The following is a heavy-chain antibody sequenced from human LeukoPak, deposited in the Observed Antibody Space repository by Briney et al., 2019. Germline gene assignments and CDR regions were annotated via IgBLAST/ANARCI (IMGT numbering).Heavy chain of an antibody. J-gene: IGHJ4*02. CDR3: AIEYSSSSGFDY. CDR2: IIPIFGTA. Sequence: ASVKVSCKASGGTFSSYAISWVRQAPGQGLEWMGGIIPIFGTANYAQKFQGRVTITADESTSTAYMELSSLRSEDTAVYYCAIEYSSSSGFDYWGQGTLVTVSS. D-gene: IGHD6-6*01. CDR1: GGTFSSYA. V-gene: IGHV1-69*13.